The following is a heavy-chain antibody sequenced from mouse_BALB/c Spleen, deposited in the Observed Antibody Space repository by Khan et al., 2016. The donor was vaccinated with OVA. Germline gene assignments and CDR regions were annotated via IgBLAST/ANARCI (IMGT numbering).Heavy chain of an antibody. CDR1: GFTFSNYG. CDR2: ISSGDTT. J-gene: IGHJ3*01. CDR3: ARDYWFAY. V-gene: IGHV5-6-5*01. Sequence: EVELVESGGGLVKPGGSLKLSCAASGFTFSNYGVSWVRQTPEKRLEWVASISSGDTTYYPDSVKGRFTISRDNARNILYRQMSSVRSEDTAMYYCARDYWFAYWGQGTLVTVSA.